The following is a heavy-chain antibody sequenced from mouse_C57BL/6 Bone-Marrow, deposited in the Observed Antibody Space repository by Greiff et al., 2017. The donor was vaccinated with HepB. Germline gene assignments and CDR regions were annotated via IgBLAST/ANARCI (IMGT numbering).Heavy chain of an antibody. CDR3: AREGMITVFDY. CDR1: GYTFTDYY. Sequence: EVKLQQSGPELVKPGASVKISCKASGYTFTDYYMNWVKQSHGKSLEWIGDINPNNGGTSYNQKFKGKATLTVDKSSSTAYMELRSLTSEDSAVYYCAREGMITVFDYWGQGTTLTVSS. CDR2: INPNNGGT. V-gene: IGHV1-26*01. J-gene: IGHJ2*01. D-gene: IGHD2-4*01.